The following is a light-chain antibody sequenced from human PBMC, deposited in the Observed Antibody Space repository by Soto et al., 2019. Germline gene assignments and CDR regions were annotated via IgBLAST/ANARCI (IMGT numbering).Light chain of an antibody. CDR2: EGT. V-gene: IGLV2-23*03. Sequence: QSALTQPASVSGSPGQSITISCTGTSSDVGSYNLVSWYQQLPGKAPKLIIYEGTKRPSGVSNHFSGSKSGNTASLTISGLQAEDEGDYYCSSYGGISTFMVFGGGTKLTVL. CDR1: SSDVGSYNL. CDR3: SSYGGISTFMV. J-gene: IGLJ2*01.